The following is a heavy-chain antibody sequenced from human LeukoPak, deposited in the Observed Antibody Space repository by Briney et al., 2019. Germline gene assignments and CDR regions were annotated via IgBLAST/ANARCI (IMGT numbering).Heavy chain of an antibody. D-gene: IGHD3-22*01. CDR3: ARARGDYYDSSGYYSAFDY. CDR2: IKHSGSA. Sequence: PSQTLSLTCAVYGGPLCGYYWRWIRQPPGKGLEWIGEIKHSGSANYNPSLKSRVSISVDMSKNQFSLKLNSVTAADTAVYYCARARGDYYDSSGYYSAFDYWGQGTLVTVSS. V-gene: IGHV4-34*01. J-gene: IGHJ4*02. CDR1: GGPLCGYY.